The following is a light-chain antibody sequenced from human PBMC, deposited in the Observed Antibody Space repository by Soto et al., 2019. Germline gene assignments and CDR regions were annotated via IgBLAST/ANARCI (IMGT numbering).Light chain of an antibody. V-gene: IGLV1-51*01. Sequence: QSVLTQPPSVSAAPGQKVTISCSGSSSNIANNYVSWYQQLPGTAPKLLIYDNNKRPSGIPDRFSASKSGTSATLGITGLQTGDEADYYCGTWDSILSAMLFGGGTKLTVL. CDR3: GTWDSILSAML. CDR1: SSNIANNY. J-gene: IGLJ2*01. CDR2: DNN.